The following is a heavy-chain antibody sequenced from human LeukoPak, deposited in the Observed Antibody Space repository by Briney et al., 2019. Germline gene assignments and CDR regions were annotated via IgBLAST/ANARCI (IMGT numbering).Heavy chain of an antibody. CDR2: IKAKAHGGTI. CDR1: GFTFSSYE. Sequence: GGSLRLSCAASGFTFSSYELNWVRQAPGKGLEWVGRIKAKAHGGTIEYAAPVKGRFTISRDDSKNTLYLQMNSLKTEDTAVYYCTTDGVGVEGATYDNWGQGTLVSVSS. J-gene: IGHJ4*02. CDR3: TTDGVGVEGATYDN. V-gene: IGHV3-15*01. D-gene: IGHD1-26*01.